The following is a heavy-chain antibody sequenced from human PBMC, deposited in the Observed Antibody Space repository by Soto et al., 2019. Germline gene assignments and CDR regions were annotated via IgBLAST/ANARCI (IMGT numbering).Heavy chain of an antibody. CDR1: GGTFSSYT. CDR3: ASLMSSGYYYGMDV. Sequence: QVQLVQSGAEMKKHGSSVKVSCKASGGTFSSYTISWVRQAPGQGLEWMGRIIPILGIANYAQKFQGRVTITADKSTSTAYMELSSPRSEDTAVYYCASLMSSGYYYGMDVWGQGTTVTVSS. J-gene: IGHJ6*02. D-gene: IGHD3-10*01. V-gene: IGHV1-69*02. CDR2: IIPILGIA.